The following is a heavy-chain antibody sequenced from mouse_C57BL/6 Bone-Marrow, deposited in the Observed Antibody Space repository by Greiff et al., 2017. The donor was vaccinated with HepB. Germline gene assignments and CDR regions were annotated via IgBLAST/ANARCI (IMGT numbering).Heavy chain of an antibody. V-gene: IGHV1-26*01. D-gene: IGHD1-1*01. CDR3: ARYYGSSYGFDV. CDR1: GYTFTDYY. CDR2: INPNNGGT. Sequence: VQLQQSGPELVKPGASVKMSCKASGYTFTDYYMNWVKQSHGKSLEWIGDINPNNGGTSYNQKFKGKATLTVDKSSSTAYMELRSLTSEDSAVYYCARYYGSSYGFDVWGTGTTVTVSS. J-gene: IGHJ1*03.